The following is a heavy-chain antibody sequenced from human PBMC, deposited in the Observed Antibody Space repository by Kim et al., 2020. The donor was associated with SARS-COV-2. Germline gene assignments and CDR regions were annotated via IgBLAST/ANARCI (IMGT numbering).Heavy chain of an antibody. CDR3: ARMGAGMVRGVTSGAFDI. Sequence: ASVKVSCKASGYTFTSYGISWVRQAPGQGLEWMGWISAYNGNTNYAQKLQGRVTMTTDTSTSTAYMELRSLRSDDTAVYYCARMGAGMVRGVTSGAFDIWGQGTMVTVSS. J-gene: IGHJ3*02. CDR1: GYTFTSYG. CDR2: ISAYNGNT. D-gene: IGHD3-10*01. V-gene: IGHV1-18*01.